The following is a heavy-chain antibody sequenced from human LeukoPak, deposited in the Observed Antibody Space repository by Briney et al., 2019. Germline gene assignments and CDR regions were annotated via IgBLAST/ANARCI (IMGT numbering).Heavy chain of an antibody. CDR1: GYSISSGYY. CDR3: ARDRGAAAGIFDY. D-gene: IGHD6-13*01. Sequence: KPSDTLSLTCTVSGYSISSGYYWGWIRQPPGKGLEWIGSIYHSGSTYYNPSLKSRVTISVDTSKNQFSLKRSSVTAADTAVYYCARDRGAAAGIFDYWGQGTLVTVSS. J-gene: IGHJ4*02. CDR2: IYHSGST. V-gene: IGHV4-38-2*02.